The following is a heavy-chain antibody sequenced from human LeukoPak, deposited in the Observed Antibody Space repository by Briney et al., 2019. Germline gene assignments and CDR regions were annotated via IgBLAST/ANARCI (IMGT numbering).Heavy chain of an antibody. CDR3: ATQGSSPLYYFDY. CDR2: IKQDGSEK. Sequence: GGSLRLSCAASGFTFSSYWMSWVRQAPGKGLEWVANIKQDGSEKHYVDSVKGRFTISRDNAKNSLYLQMNSLRAEDTAVYYCATQGSSPLYYFDYWGQGTLVAVSS. V-gene: IGHV3-7*05. J-gene: IGHJ4*01. D-gene: IGHD6-6*01. CDR1: GFTFSSYW.